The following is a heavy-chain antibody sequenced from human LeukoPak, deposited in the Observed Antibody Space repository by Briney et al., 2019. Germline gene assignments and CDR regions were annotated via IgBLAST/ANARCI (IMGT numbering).Heavy chain of an antibody. J-gene: IGHJ4*02. Sequence: PSETLSLTCAVYGGSFSGYYWSWIRQPPGKGLEWIGEINHSGSTNYNPSLKSRVTISVDTSKNQFSLKLSSVTAADTAVSYCARTTYYYDSSGYGFGYWGQGTLVTVSS. CDR2: INHSGST. CDR1: GGSFSGYY. CDR3: ARTTYYYDSSGYGFGY. D-gene: IGHD3-22*01. V-gene: IGHV4-34*01.